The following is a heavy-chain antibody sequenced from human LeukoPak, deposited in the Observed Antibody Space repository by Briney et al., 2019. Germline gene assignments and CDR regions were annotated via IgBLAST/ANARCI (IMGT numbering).Heavy chain of an antibody. Sequence: GGSLRLSCAASGFTFSSYAMRWVRQAPGKGLEWVSAISGSGGSTYYADSVKGRFTIFRDNSKNTLYLQMNSLRAEDTAVYYCAKDTGNWNSYDYFDYWGQGTLVTASS. CDR1: GFTFSSYA. CDR3: AKDTGNWNSYDYFDY. D-gene: IGHD1-7*01. J-gene: IGHJ4*02. CDR2: ISGSGGST. V-gene: IGHV3-23*01.